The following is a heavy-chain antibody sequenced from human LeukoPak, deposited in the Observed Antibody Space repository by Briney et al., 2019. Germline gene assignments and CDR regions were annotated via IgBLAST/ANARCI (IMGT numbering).Heavy chain of an antibody. D-gene: IGHD5-12*01. CDR1: GFTFSSYS. J-gene: IGHJ4*02. Sequence: GGSLRLSCAASGFTFSSYSMNWVRQAPGKGLEWVSYISSSSSTIYYADSVKGRFTISRDNAKNSLYLQMNSLRAEDTAVYYCASTLDILATIEGGYWGQGTLVTVSS. CDR3: ASTLDILATIEGGY. V-gene: IGHV3-48*01. CDR2: ISSSSSTI.